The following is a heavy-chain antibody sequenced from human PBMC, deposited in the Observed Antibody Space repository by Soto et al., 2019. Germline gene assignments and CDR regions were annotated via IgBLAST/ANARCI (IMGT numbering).Heavy chain of an antibody. CDR2: IYHSGST. V-gene: IGHV4-4*02. CDR1: GGSISSSNW. CDR3: ASEDPNYYDSSGYSPEY. Sequence: PSETLSLTCAVSGGSISSSNWWSWVRQPPGKGLEWIGEIYHSGSTNYNPSLKSRVTISVDKSKNQFSLKLSSVTAADTAVYYCASEDPNYYDSSGYSPEYWGQGTLVTVSS. J-gene: IGHJ4*02. D-gene: IGHD3-22*01.